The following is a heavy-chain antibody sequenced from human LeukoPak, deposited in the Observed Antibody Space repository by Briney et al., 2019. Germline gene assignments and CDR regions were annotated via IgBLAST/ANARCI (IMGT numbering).Heavy chain of an antibody. D-gene: IGHD4-17*01. V-gene: IGHV4-34*01. CDR2: INHSGST. CDR1: GGSFSGYY. Sequence: PSETLSLTCAVYGGSFSGYYWSWIRQPPGKGLEWIGEINHSGSTNYNPSLKSRVTISVDTSKNQFSLKLSSVTAADTAVYYCARAPKTRFTVTTLRKSPPRRDAFDIWGQGTMVTVSS. J-gene: IGHJ3*02. CDR3: ARAPKTRFTVTTLRKSPPRRDAFDI.